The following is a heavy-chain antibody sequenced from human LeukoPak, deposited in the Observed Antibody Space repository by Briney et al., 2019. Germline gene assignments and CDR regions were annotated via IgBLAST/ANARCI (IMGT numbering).Heavy chain of an antibody. CDR2: IYTSGST. CDR1: GGSISSYY. Sequence: SETLSLTCTVSGGSISSYYWSWIRQPAGKGLEWIGRIYTSGSTNYNPSLKSRVTMSVDTSKNQLSLKLSSVTAADTAVYYCARRRAVAGLYYFDYWGQGTLVTVSS. D-gene: IGHD6-19*01. J-gene: IGHJ4*02. CDR3: ARRRAVAGLYYFDY. V-gene: IGHV4-4*07.